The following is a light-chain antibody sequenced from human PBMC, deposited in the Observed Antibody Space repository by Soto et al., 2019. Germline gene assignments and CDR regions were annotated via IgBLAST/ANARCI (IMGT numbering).Light chain of an antibody. CDR2: KAS. CDR1: QGISKW. Sequence: DIQMTQSPSTLSASVGDRVTITCRASQGISKWLAWYQHKPGKAPKLLIHKASDLQNGVPSRFSGSGSGTEFTLTIHNLQPEDFATDYCQQYSAYPLTFGGGTRVEI. J-gene: IGKJ4*01. V-gene: IGKV1-5*03. CDR3: QQYSAYPLT.